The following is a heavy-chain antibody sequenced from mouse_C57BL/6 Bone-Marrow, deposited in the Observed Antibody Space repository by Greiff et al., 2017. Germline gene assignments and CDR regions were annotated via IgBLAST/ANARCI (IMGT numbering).Heavy chain of an antibody. Sequence: VQLQESDAELVKPGASVKISCKASGYTFTDHTIHWMKQRPEQGLEWIGYIYPRDGGTTYAEKFKGKATLTADKSSSTAYMQLNSLTCEDSAVYCCARKSDYDVFAYWGQGTLVTVSA. V-gene: IGHV1-78*01. CDR3: ARKSDYDVFAY. CDR2: IYPRDGGT. J-gene: IGHJ3*01. CDR1: GYTFTDHT. D-gene: IGHD2-4*01.